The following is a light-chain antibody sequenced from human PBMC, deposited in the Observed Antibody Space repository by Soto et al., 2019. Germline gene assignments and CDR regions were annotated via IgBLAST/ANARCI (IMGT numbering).Light chain of an antibody. V-gene: IGKV1-5*03. CDR2: LAS. Sequence: DIQMIQSPSTLSAFVGDRVTITCRASQSISTSLAWYQQKPGKAPKLLIYLASSLESGVPARFSGSGSATDFTLSISSLQPDDFATYYCQQYGSYSRTFGQGTKVEIK. CDR3: QQYGSYSRT. J-gene: IGKJ1*01. CDR1: QSISTS.